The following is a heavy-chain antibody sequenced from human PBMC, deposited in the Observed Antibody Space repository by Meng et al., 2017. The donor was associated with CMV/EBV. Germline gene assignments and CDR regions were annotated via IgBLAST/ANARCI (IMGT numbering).Heavy chain of an antibody. J-gene: IGHJ4*02. CDR1: GYTFTTYD. CDR3: ARDTSKLWGWGY. Sequence: ASVKVSCKASGYTFTTYDVHWVRQATGQGPEWMGWMNPHSGNTGYAQKFQGRVTMTRDASINTAYMELSSLKSEDTAVYYCARDTSKLWGWGYWGQGTLVTVSS. V-gene: IGHV1-8*01. CDR2: MNPHSGNT. D-gene: IGHD2-21*01.